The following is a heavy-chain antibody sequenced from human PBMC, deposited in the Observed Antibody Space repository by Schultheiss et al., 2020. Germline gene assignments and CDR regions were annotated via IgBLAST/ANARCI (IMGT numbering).Heavy chain of an antibody. J-gene: IGHJ4*02. CDR3: ARDGYDTDN. V-gene: IGHV1-69*04. D-gene: IGHD3-22*01. Sequence: VKVSCKASGYPFTSYGISWVRQAPGQGLEWMGRIIPILGIANYAQKFQGRVTITADESTSTAYMELSSLRSEDTAVYYCARDGYDTDNWGQGTLVTVSS. CDR1: GYPFTSYG. CDR2: IIPILGIA.